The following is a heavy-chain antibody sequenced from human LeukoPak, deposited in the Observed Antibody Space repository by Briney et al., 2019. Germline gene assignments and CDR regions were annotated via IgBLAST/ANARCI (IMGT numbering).Heavy chain of an antibody. CDR1: GGTFSSYA. D-gene: IGHD4-17*01. V-gene: IGHV1-69*04. J-gene: IGHJ3*02. CDR2: IISILGRA. CDR3: ARDDYGDYGVSQGQFDI. Sequence: SVKVSCKASGGTFSSYAISWVRQAPGQGLEWMGRIISILGRANYAQKFQGRVTITADKSTSTAYMELSSLRSEDTAVYYCARDDYGDYGVSQGQFDIWGQGTMVTVSS.